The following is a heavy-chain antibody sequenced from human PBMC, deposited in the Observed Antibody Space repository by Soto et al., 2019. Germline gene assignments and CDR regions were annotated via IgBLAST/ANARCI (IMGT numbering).Heavy chain of an antibody. D-gene: IGHD3-3*01. J-gene: IGHJ4*02. CDR3: AKGPIFGVENIYDY. CDR1: GFTFSSYA. V-gene: IGHV3-23*01. CDR2: MSGSGGTA. Sequence: EVQLLESGGGLVQPGGSLRLSCAASGFTFSSYAMSRVRQAPGKGLEWVSGMSGSGGTAYYRDSGKGRFTISRDNSKQTLYLQMNSLRAEDTALYYCAKGPIFGVENIYDYWGQGTLVTVSS.